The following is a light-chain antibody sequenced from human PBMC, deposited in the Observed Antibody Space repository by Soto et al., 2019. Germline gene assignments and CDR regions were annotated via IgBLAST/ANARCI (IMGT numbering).Light chain of an antibody. V-gene: IGLV2-23*02. Sequence: QSALTQPASVSGSPGQSITISCTGTSRDVGNYNLVSWYQQYLGKAPKLMIFEVTRRPSGVSNRFSGSKSGNTASLTISGLQAEDEADYYCCSYARSSTLIFGGGTKLTVL. J-gene: IGLJ2*01. CDR3: CSYARSSTLI. CDR2: EVT. CDR1: SRDVGNYNL.